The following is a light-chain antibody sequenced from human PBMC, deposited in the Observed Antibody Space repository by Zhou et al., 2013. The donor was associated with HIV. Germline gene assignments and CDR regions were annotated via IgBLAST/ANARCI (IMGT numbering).Light chain of an antibody. CDR2: AAS. J-gene: IGKJ4*01. CDR3: QQSYSNVLT. CDR1: QTISNY. Sequence: DIQMTQSPSSLSASVGDRVIITCRASQTISNYLSWYQQKPGKAPKLLIYAASNLQSGVSSRFSGSGSGTDFTLTISGLQPGDFATYYCQQSYSNVLTFGGGTKVEIK. V-gene: IGKV1-39*01.